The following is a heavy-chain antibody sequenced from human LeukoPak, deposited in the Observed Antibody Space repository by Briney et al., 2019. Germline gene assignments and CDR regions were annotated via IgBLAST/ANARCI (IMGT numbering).Heavy chain of an antibody. CDR3: AKDRGSRIGSGDYVAY. CDR2: ISGSGGST. V-gene: IGHV3-23*01. D-gene: IGHD1-14*01. J-gene: IGHJ4*02. CDR1: GFTFSSYA. Sequence: GGSLRLSCAASGFTFSSYAMSWVRQAPGKGLEWVSAISGSGGSTYYADSVKGRFTISRDNSKNTLYLQMNSLRAEDTAVYYWAKDRGSRIGSGDYVAYWGQGSLVIVSS.